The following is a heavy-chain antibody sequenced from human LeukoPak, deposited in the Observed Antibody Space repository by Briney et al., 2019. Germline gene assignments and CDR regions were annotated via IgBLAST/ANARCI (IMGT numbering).Heavy chain of an antibody. J-gene: IGHJ4*02. V-gene: IGHV3-7*05. D-gene: IGHD4-17*01. Sequence: GGSLRLSCTASGFTFSTYWMSWVRQAPGKGLEWVANIIQDGSQKYYVDSVKGRFTISRDNAKNSLYLQMNSLRAEDTAVYYCARYKSYGDSEDYWGQGTLVTVSS. CDR2: IIQDGSQK. CDR3: ARYKSYGDSEDY. CDR1: GFTFSTYW.